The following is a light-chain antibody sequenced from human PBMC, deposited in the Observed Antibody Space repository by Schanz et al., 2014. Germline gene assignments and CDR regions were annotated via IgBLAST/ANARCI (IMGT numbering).Light chain of an antibody. CDR1: QSVLYSSNNKNY. CDR3: QQYYITPYT. Sequence: DIVMTQSPDSLAVSLGERATIHCKSSQSVLYSSNNKNYLAWFQQTPGQPPKLLIYWASTRESGVPDRFSGSGSGTDFTLTISSLQAEDVAVYYCQQYYITPYTFGQGTKLEIK. J-gene: IGKJ2*01. V-gene: IGKV4-1*01. CDR2: WAS.